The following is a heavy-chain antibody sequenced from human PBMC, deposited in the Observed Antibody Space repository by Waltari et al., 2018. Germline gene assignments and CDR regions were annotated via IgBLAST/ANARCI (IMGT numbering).Heavy chain of an antibody. CDR1: GWSFSGHF. CDR3: ARERSRDFDWLPNVLDV. CDR2: IDHRGST. D-gene: IGHD3-9*01. Sequence: QVQLQQGGAGLLKPSETLSLTCPVPGWSFSGHFWTWIRQAPGKGLEWLGEIDHRGSTHYNPSFRSRLTLSVDTSKNQFSLQLNSVTPADTALYYCARERSRDFDWLPNVLDVWGLGTLVTVSS. V-gene: IGHV4-34*02. J-gene: IGHJ3*01.